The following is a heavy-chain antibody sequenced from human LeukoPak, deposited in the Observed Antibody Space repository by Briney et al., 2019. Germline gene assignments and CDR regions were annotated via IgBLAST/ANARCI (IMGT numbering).Heavy chain of an antibody. J-gene: IGHJ6*03. CDR3: AGDLVWFGEPKGYYNYMDV. V-gene: IGHV3-21*01. CDR1: GFTFSSYA. Sequence: GGSLRLSCAASGFTFSSYAMSWVRQAPGKGLEWVSSISISSSYIYYADSVRGRFTMSRDNAKNSLYLQMNTLRAEDTAVYYCAGDLVWFGEPKGYYNYMDVWGKGTTVTVSS. D-gene: IGHD3-10*01. CDR2: ISISSSYI.